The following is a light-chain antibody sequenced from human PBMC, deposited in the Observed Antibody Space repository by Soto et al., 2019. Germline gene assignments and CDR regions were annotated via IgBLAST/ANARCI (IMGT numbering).Light chain of an antibody. J-gene: IGLJ3*02. CDR2: DVS. CDR1: SSDVGVYNY. CDR3: CSYGGSNTRV. Sequence: QSALTLPRSVSGSPGQSVTISCTGTSSDVGVYNYVSWYQQHSGKAPKLMIYDVSNRPSGVPDRFAGSKSGNTASLTISGLHAEDEADYYWCSYGGSNTRVFGGGTKVTVL. V-gene: IGLV2-11*01.